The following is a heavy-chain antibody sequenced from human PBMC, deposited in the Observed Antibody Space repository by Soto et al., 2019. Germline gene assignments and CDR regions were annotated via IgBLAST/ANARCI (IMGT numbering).Heavy chain of an antibody. CDR1: GDTFKNCV. CDR2: IIPLVGTT. Sequence: QVQLVQSGVEVRRPGSSVKVSCKASGDTFKNCVISRVRQAPGQGLEWMGGIIPLVGTTDFAQRFPGRLTITTDESTTTDYMELSRLRSEDTATYYCAAELGFGKLSVVWGQGTTVIVSS. D-gene: IGHD3-10*01. J-gene: IGHJ6*02. V-gene: IGHV1-69*01. CDR3: AAELGFGKLSVV.